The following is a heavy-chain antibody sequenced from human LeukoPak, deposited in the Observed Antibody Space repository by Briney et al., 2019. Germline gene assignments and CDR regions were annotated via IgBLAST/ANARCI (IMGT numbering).Heavy chain of an antibody. CDR3: ARDGENSYGYMGYYGMDV. CDR2: INPNSGGT. V-gene: IGHV1-2*02. D-gene: IGHD5-12*01. Sequence: ASVKVSCKASGYSFANYYIHWVRQAPGQGLEWMGWINPNSGGTNYAQKFQGRVTMTRDTSISTAYMELSRLRSDDTAVYYCARDGENSYGYMGYYGMDVWGQGTTVTVS. CDR1: GYSFANYY. J-gene: IGHJ6*02.